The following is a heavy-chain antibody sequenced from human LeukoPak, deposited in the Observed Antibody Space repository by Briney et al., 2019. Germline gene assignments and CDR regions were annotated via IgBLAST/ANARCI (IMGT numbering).Heavy chain of an antibody. D-gene: IGHD7-27*01. J-gene: IGHJ4*02. CDR2: INHSGST. CDR3: ASNTGTVFDY. CDR1: GGSFSGYY. Sequence: SETLSLTCAVYGGSFSGYYWSWIRQPPGKGLEWIGEINHSGSTEYNPSLRSRVTISLEMSKHQFSLILTSVTAADTAVYYCASNTGTVFDYWGQGALVTVSS. V-gene: IGHV4-34*01.